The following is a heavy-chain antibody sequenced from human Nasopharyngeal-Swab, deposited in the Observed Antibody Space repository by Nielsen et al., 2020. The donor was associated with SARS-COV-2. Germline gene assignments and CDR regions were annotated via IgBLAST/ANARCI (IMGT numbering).Heavy chain of an antibody. V-gene: IGHV3-9*01. CDR1: GFTFDDYA. Sequence: GGSLTLTCAASGFTFDDYALHWVRKAPGKGLEWVSGISWNSGSIGYAYSVKGRFTISRDNANNALYLQMNSLRAEDTALCYCAKARGSGWYNNFDYWGRGTLVTVAS. D-gene: IGHD6-19*01. CDR3: AKARGSGWYNNFDY. J-gene: IGHJ4*02. CDR2: ISWNSGSI.